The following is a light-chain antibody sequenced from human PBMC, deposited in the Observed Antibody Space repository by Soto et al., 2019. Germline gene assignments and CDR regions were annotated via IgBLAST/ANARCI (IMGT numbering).Light chain of an antibody. J-gene: IGLJ1*01. CDR1: SSNIGATYD. Sequence: QPVLTQPPSVSGAPGQRVTISCTGSSSNIGATYDVPWYQQLPGTAPKLLIYGDTNRPSGVPDRFSGSKSGTSASLAITGLQPEDEADYYCKSYDSSLTAYVFGTGTKLTVL. V-gene: IGLV1-40*01. CDR3: KSYDSSLTAYV. CDR2: GDT.